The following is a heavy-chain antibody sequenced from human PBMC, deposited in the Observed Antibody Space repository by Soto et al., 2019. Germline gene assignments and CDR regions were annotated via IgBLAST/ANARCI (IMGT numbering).Heavy chain of an antibody. CDR3: ARLTYSSSWWTFDY. CDR2: IYPGDSDT. J-gene: IGHJ4*02. Sequence: RGESLKISCKGSGYSFTSYWIGWVRQMPGKGLEWMGIIYPGDSDTRYSPSFQGQVTVSADKSISTAYLQWSSLKASDTAMYYCARLTYSSSWWTFDYWGQGTLVTVSS. CDR1: GYSFTSYW. V-gene: IGHV5-51*01. D-gene: IGHD6-13*01.